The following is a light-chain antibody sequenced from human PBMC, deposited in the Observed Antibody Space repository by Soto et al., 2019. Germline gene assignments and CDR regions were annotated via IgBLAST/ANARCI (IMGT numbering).Light chain of an antibody. V-gene: IGKV3-20*01. J-gene: IGKJ4*01. Sequence: EIVLTQSPGTLSLSPGERATLSCRASQSVTSTYLAWYQQKPGQAPRLLIYSASKRQSGVPARFSGGGSGTDFTLTISSLEPEDFAVYYCQQFSGSVTFGGGTRVDI. CDR2: SAS. CDR1: QSVTSTY. CDR3: QQFSGSVT.